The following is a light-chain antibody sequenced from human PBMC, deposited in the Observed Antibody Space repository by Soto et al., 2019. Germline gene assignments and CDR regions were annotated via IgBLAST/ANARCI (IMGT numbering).Light chain of an antibody. CDR3: QHYVTWPLA. V-gene: IGKV3-15*01. J-gene: IGKJ4*01. Sequence: EVVMTQSPATLSVSPGERATLSCRATRGIGSTLAWYQQKPGQTPRLLIYDTTTRTTGVPGRLIGSRAVTEFTLTITSPQSEEVAIHYCQHYVTWPLAFGGGT. CDR2: DTT. CDR1: RGIGST.